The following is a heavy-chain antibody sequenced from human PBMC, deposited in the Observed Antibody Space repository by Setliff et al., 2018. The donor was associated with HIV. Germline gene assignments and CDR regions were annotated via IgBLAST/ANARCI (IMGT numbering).Heavy chain of an antibody. D-gene: IGHD3-3*01. V-gene: IGHV1-8*01. CDR1: GYIFSNYE. CDR3: ARPRNGYYHLEY. Sequence: GASVKVSCKASGYIFSNYEINWVRRATGQGLEWMGWVNPKSVSTGYAPNFQGRVTMTWNTSINTAYMELSSLRSEDTAVYFCARPRNGYYHLEYWGQGTPVTVSS. J-gene: IGHJ4*02. CDR2: VNPKSVST.